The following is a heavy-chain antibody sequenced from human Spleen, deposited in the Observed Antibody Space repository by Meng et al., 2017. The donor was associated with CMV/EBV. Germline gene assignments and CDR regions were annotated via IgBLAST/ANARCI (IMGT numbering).Heavy chain of an antibody. V-gene: IGHV3-33*05. CDR1: TYS. Sequence: TYSRHWVRQAPGKGLEWVAIISSDGGDKYYVDSVKGRFTISRDNSKNTLYLQMNSLKTEDTAVYYCTTDPVPDYDILTGYYTGAIDYWGQGTLVTVSS. CDR2: ISSDGGDK. D-gene: IGHD3-9*01. CDR3: TTDPVPDYDILTGYYTGAIDY. J-gene: IGHJ4*02.